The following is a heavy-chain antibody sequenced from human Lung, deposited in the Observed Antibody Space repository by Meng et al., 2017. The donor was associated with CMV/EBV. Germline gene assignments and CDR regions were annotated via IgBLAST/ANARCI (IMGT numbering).Heavy chain of an antibody. CDR2: CDSGDT. J-gene: IGHJ6*02. D-gene: IGHD2-2*01. CDR1: GHSISSDYF. Sequence: GSLRPXCHVSGHSISSDYFWGWVRQSPGTGLEWVGICDSGDTFYNPSLKSRVAISVDTSANQFSLTLRSVTAADTAVYYSVRHIIVVPARGYGLDVWGQGTTVTVSS. CDR3: VRHIIVVPARGYGLDV. V-gene: IGHV4-38-2*01.